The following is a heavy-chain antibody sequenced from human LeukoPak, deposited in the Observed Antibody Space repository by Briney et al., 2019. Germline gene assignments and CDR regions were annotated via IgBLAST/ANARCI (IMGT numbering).Heavy chain of an antibody. Sequence: GGSLRLSCAASGFTSGFTFNDYVMHWVRQAPGKGLEWVAGISWNSGTIEYADSVKARFTISRDNAKSFLYLQMNSLRAEDTAFYYCGKAPAYSTGWYLVDDWGQGTLVTVSS. CDR3: GKAPAYSTGWYLVDD. V-gene: IGHV3-9*01. CDR1: GFTFNDYV. J-gene: IGHJ4*02. CDR2: ISWNSGTI. D-gene: IGHD6-19*01.